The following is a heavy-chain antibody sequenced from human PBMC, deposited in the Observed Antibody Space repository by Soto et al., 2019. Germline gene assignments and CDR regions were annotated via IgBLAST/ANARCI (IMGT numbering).Heavy chain of an antibody. CDR2: ISGSGGST. Sequence: GGSLRLSCAASGFTFSSYAMGWVRQAPGKGLEWVSAISGSGGSTYYADSVKGRFTISRDNSKNTLYLQMNSLRAEDTAVYYCAKDLLAARDSYYFDYWGQGTLVTVSS. J-gene: IGHJ4*02. CDR3: AKDLLAARDSYYFDY. D-gene: IGHD6-6*01. V-gene: IGHV3-23*01. CDR1: GFTFSSYA.